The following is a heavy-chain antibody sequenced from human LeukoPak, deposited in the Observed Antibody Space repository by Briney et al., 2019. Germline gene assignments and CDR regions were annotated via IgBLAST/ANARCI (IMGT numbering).Heavy chain of an antibody. V-gene: IGHV3-53*05. Sequence: GGSLRLSCAASGFTVSNNYMSWVRQAPGKGLEWVSVIYSGGGTYYADSVKGRFTISRDNSKNTMFLQMNSLRAEDTAVYYCAKTASTSWGYFDYWGQGTLVTVSS. CDR2: IYSGGGT. CDR1: GFTVSNNY. CDR3: AKTASTSWGYFDY. J-gene: IGHJ4*02. D-gene: IGHD2-2*01.